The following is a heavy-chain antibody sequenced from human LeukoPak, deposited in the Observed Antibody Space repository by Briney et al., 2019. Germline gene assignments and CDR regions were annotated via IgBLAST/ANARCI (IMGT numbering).Heavy chain of an antibody. D-gene: IGHD3-10*01. V-gene: IGHV6-1*01. CDR1: GDSVSSKSAT. CDR2: TKYRSKWYN. CDR3: ARSGNYFFDY. Sequence: SQTLSLTCAISGDSVSSKSATWNWIRQSPSRGLEWLGKTKYRSKWYNDYAVSVKSRIAINPDTSKNQFSLQLNSVTPEDTAVYYCARSGNYFFDYWGQGTLVTVSS. J-gene: IGHJ4*02.